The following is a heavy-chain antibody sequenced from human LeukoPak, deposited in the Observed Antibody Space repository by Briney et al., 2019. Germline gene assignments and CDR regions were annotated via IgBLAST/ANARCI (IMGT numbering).Heavy chain of an antibody. Sequence: QPGGSLRLSCAASGVTFSSYAMTWVRQAPGKGLEWVSAISGSGGSTYYADSVKGRFTISRDNSKNTLYLQMNSLRAEDTAVYYCAKGEVYARVGYWGQGTLVTVSS. V-gene: IGHV3-23*01. CDR2: ISGSGGST. CDR1: GVTFSSYA. CDR3: AKGEVYARVGY. J-gene: IGHJ4*02. D-gene: IGHD2-8*01.